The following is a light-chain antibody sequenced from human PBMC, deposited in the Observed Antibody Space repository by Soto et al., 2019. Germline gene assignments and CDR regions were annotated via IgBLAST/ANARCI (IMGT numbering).Light chain of an antibody. J-gene: IGKJ4*01. CDR1: HDINNY. V-gene: IGKV1-33*01. Sequence: DIQMTQSPSSLSASVGDRVTITCQASHDINNYLNWYQQKPGKAPKLLIYDASNLEPGVPSRFSGSGSGTDFTFTISSLQTEDIATYYCQQYDNLPPLTFGGGTKVEIK. CDR2: DAS. CDR3: QQYDNLPPLT.